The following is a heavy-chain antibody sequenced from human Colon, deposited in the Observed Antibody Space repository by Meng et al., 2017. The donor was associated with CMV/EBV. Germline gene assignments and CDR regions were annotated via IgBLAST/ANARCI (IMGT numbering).Heavy chain of an antibody. CDR2: IYTNALT. D-gene: IGHD3-3*01. Sequence: QVQLQESGPGLVKPSQTLSLTCSVSGGSISSYSYYWSWIRQPTGKGPEWIGRIYTNALTSYNPSLKSRVTISMDTSRNQFSLNLTSVTAADTAVYYCARDVSRGGYYAHYFDSWGQGTLVTVSS. CDR1: GGSISSYSYY. J-gene: IGHJ4*02. CDR3: ARDVSRGGYYAHYFDS. V-gene: IGHV4-61*02.